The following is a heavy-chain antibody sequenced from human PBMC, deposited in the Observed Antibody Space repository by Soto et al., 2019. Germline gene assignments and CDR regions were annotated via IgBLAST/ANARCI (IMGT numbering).Heavy chain of an antibody. CDR3: GKDSDLISWGSNH. CDR1: GFTFTTYA. CDR2: ISASGDIT. J-gene: IGHJ5*02. V-gene: IGHV3-23*01. D-gene: IGHD3-10*01. Sequence: EVQLLESGGGLIQPGGSLRLSCAASGFTFTTYALRWVRQAPGKGLEWVSAISASGDITYYADSVKGRFTISRDSTKNTLYLQKNGLRDEATANYYGGKDSDLISWGSNHWGQGTLVTVSS.